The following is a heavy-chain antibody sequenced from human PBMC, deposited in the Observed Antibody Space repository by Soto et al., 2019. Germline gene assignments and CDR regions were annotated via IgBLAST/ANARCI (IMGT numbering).Heavy chain of an antibody. CDR2: INHSGST. CDR3: ARGLGYCSGGSCPLYYYYYGMDV. D-gene: IGHD2-15*01. V-gene: IGHV4-34*01. Sequence: SETLSLTCAVHGGSFSGYYWSWIRQPPGKGLEWIGEINHSGSTNYNPSLKSRVTISVDTSKNQFSLKLSSVTAADTAVYYCARGLGYCSGGSCPLYYYYYGMDVWGQGTTVTVSS. CDR1: GGSFSGYY. J-gene: IGHJ6*02.